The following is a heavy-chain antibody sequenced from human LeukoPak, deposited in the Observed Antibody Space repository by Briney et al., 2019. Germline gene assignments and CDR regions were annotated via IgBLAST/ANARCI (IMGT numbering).Heavy chain of an antibody. J-gene: IGHJ5*02. D-gene: IGHD1-26*01. Sequence: SETLSLTCTVSGGSISSGGYYWSWIRQHPGKGLEWIGYIYYSGSTYYNPSLKSRDTISVDTSKNQFSLKLSSVTAADTAVYYCAREGSDPPWFDPWGQGTLVTVSS. CDR3: AREGSDPPWFDP. CDR2: IYYSGST. V-gene: IGHV4-31*03. CDR1: GGSISSGGYY.